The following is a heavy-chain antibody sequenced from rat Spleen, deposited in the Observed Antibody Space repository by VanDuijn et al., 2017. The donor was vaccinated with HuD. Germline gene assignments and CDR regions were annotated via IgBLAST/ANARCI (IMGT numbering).Heavy chain of an antibody. D-gene: IGHD1-1*01. CDR2: ISTTGRNT. J-gene: IGHJ2*01. CDR1: GFPFSNYD. V-gene: IGHV5-25*01. Sequence: EVQLVASGGVLVQPGRSLKLPCAASGFPFSNYDMAWFGQAPTKGLEWITSISTTGRNTYYRDSVKGRFTISRDNAKSTLYLQMDSLRSEDTATYYCARHPDYSNYFDYWGQGVMVTVSS. CDR3: ARHPDYSNYFDY.